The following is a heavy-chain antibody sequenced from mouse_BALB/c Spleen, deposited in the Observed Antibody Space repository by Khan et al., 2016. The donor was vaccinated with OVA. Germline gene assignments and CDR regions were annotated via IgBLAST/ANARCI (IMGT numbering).Heavy chain of an antibody. CDR2: IDPANGNT. CDR1: GFNIKNTY. CDR3: AHSLLLYAMDY. Sequence: VQLQQSGTEFVKPGASVRLSCTASGFNIKNTYIHWVKQRPEQPLEWIGRIDPANGNTKYDPRFQGKASITSDTSSNSAYLQLSSMTSEDTAVYYCAHSLLLYAMDYWGQGTSVTVSS. V-gene: IGHV14-3*02. J-gene: IGHJ4*01. D-gene: IGHD1-2*01.